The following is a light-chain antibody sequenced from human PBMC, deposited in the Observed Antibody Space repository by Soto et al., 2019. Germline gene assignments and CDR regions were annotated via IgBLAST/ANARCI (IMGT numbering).Light chain of an antibody. V-gene: IGLV2-14*01. CDR1: SSDIGGHNY. J-gene: IGLJ2*01. CDR3: SSYTTTSTVV. Sequence: QPVLTQPASVSGSPGQSITVSCTGTSSDIGGHNYVSWYQQHPGKVPKLIIYEVSNRTSGVSNRFSGSKSGNTASLTVSGLQAEDEADYYCSSYTTTSTVVFGGGTKLTVL. CDR2: EVS.